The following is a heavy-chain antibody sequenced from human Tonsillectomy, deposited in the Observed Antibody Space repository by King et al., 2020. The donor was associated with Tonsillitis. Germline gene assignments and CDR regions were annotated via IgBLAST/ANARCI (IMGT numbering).Heavy chain of an antibody. CDR1: GFTFDDYA. J-gene: IGHJ4*02. V-gene: IGHV3-9*01. Sequence: QLVQSGGGLVQPGRSLRLSCAASGFTFDDYAMPWVRQAPGKGLAWVSGVSWNSGSIGSADAVKGRFTISIDNATNSLYLQMNSLRAEDTALYYCAKDRSIAVADYYFDYWGQGTLVTVSS. CDR3: AKDRSIAVADYYFDY. D-gene: IGHD6-19*01. CDR2: VSWNSGSI.